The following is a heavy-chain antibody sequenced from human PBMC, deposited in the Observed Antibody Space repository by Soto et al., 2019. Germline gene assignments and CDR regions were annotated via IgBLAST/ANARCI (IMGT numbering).Heavy chain of an antibody. CDR1: GGSISSYY. J-gene: IGHJ4*02. Sequence: SETLSLTCTVSGGSISSYYWSWIRQPPGKGLEWIGYIYYSGSTNYNPSLKSRVTISVDTSKNQFSLKLSSVTAADTAVYYCARQKGHYDSSGYSLPDFDNWGQGTLVTVSS. V-gene: IGHV4-59*01. CDR3: ARQKGHYDSSGYSLPDFDN. D-gene: IGHD3-22*01. CDR2: IYYSGST.